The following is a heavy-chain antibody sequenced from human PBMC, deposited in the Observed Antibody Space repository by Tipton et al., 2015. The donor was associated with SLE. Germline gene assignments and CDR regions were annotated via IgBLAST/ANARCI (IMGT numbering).Heavy chain of an antibody. CDR2: IYYSGST. J-gene: IGHJ4*02. V-gene: IGHV4-39*07. Sequence: LSLTCTVSGGSISSSSYYWGWIRQPPGKGLEWIGSIYYSGSTHYNPSLKSRVTISVDTSKNQFSLKLSSVTAADTAVYYCAREGRREQLALDYWGQGTLVTVSS. CDR1: GGSISSSSYY. CDR3: AREGRREQLALDY. D-gene: IGHD6-6*01.